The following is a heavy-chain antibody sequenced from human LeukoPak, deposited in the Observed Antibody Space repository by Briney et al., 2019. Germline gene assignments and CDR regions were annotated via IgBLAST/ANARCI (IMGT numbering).Heavy chain of an antibody. J-gene: IGHJ6*02. CDR3: ARARRVDYGMDV. V-gene: IGHV1-69*13. D-gene: IGHD1-1*01. CDR2: IIPIFGTA. Sequence: GASVKVSCKASGGTFSSYAISWVRQAPGQGLEWMVGIIPIFGTANYAQKFQGRVTITADESTSTAYMELSSLRSEDTAVYYCARARRVDYGMDVWGQGTTVTVSS. CDR1: GGTFSSYA.